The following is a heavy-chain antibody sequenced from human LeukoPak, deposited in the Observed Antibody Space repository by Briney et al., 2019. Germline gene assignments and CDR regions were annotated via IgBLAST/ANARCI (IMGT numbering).Heavy chain of an antibody. CDR3: ARDKVLTTPDY. J-gene: IGHJ4*02. CDR2: IYYSGST. Sequence: SETLSLTCAVSGGSISSSSYYWGWIRQPPGKGLEWIGSIYYSGSTYYNPSLKSRVTISVDTSKNQFSLKLSSVTAADTAVYYCARDKVLTTPDYWGQGTLVTVSS. V-gene: IGHV4-39*07. CDR1: GGSISSSSYY. D-gene: IGHD1-14*01.